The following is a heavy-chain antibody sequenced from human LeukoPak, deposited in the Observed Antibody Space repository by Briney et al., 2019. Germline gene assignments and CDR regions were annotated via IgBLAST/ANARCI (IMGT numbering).Heavy chain of an antibody. CDR2: IKQDGSEK. CDR1: GFIFSSYW. J-gene: IGHJ6*02. V-gene: IGHV3-7*01. Sequence: PGGSLRLSCAASGFIFSSYWMSWVRQAPGKGLEWVANIKQDGSEKYYVDSVKGRFTISRDNAKNSLYLQMNSLRDEDTAVYYCARDWEYYYYYYVMDVWGQGTTVTVSS. CDR3: ARDWEYYYYYYVMDV. D-gene: IGHD1-26*01.